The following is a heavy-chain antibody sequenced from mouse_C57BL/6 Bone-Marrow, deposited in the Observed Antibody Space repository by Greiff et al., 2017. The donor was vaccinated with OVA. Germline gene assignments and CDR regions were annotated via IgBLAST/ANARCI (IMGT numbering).Heavy chain of an antibody. CDR2: ISSGGDYI. CDR1: GFTFSSYA. Sequence: EVQLVESGEGLVKPGGSLKLSCAASGFTFSSYAMSWVRQTPEKRLEWVAYISSGGDYIYYADNVKGRFTISRDNARNTLYLQMSSLKSEDTAMWYYTRELTVNYFEYWGEGTTLTVSS. CDR3: TRELTVNYFEY. J-gene: IGHJ2*01. V-gene: IGHV5-9-1*02. D-gene: IGHD4-1*01.